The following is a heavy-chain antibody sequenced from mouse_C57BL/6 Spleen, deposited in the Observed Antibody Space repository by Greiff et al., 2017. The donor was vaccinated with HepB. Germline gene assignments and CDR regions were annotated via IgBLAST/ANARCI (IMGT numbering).Heavy chain of an antibody. V-gene: IGHV3-6*01. CDR3: ARGGFDY. J-gene: IGHJ2*01. CDR2: ISYDGSN. Sequence: EVHLVESGPGLVKPSQSLFLTCSVTGYSITSGYYWNWIRQFPGNNLEWMGYISYDGSNNYNPSFKNRISITRDTSKNQFFLKLNSVTTEDSATYYCARGGFDYWGQGATLTVSS. CDR1: GYSITSGYY.